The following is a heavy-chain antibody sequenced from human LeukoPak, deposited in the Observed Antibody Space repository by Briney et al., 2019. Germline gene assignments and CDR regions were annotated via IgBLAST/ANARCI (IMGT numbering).Heavy chain of an antibody. Sequence: PSETLSLTCTVSGASISNYYWSWIRQPPGKGLAWIGYIYDSGSPKYNPSLKSRVTISIDTSKNQLSLNLSSVTAADTAVYYCARAGYYYDSSSYYSFDSWGQGTLVTVSS. CDR1: GASISNYY. J-gene: IGHJ4*02. D-gene: IGHD3-22*01. V-gene: IGHV4-59*01. CDR2: IYDSGSP. CDR3: ARAGYYYDSSSYYSFDS.